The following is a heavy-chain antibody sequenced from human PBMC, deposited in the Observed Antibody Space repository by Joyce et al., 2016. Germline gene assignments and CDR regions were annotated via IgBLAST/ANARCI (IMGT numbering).Heavy chain of an antibody. CDR2: ISSSSSTI. CDR1: GFTFSSYS. D-gene: IGHD4-17*01. J-gene: IGHJ3*02. Sequence: EVQLVESGGGLVQPGGSLRLSCAGSGFTFSSYSMNWVRQDPGKGVEWVSYISSSSSTIYYADSVKGRFTISRDKAKNSLYLQMNSLRAEDTAVYYCAKADYGDKIDAFDIWGQGTMVTVSS. CDR3: AKADYGDKIDAFDI. V-gene: IGHV3-48*01.